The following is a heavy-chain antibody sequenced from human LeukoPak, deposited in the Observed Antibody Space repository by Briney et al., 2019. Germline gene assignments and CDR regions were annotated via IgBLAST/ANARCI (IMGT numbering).Heavy chain of an antibody. J-gene: IGHJ4*02. CDR3: AKSRSLEYSSSSDF. D-gene: IGHD6-6*01. V-gene: IGHV3-30*04. CDR1: GFTFSSYA. CDR2: ISYDGSNK. Sequence: GGSLRLSCAASGFTFSSYAMHWVRQAPGKGLEWVAVISYDGSNKYYADSVKGRFTISGDNSKNTLNLQMNRLRAEDSAVYYCAKSRSLEYSSSSDFWGQGTLVTVSS.